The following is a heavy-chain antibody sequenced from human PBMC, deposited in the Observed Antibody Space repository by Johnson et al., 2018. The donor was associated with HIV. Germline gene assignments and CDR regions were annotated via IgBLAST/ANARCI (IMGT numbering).Heavy chain of an antibody. Sequence: VQLVESGGGLIQPGGSLRLSCAASGFTVSSNYMSWVRQAPGRGLEWVAHIKHDGSENHYVDSVKGRFTISRDNAKNSLYLQVHNLRVEDTAVYYCARDVLGDGTYPPDAFDIWGQGTMVTVSS. V-gene: IGHV3-7*03. CDR2: IKHDGSEN. CDR3: ARDVLGDGTYPPDAFDI. CDR1: GFTVSSNY. J-gene: IGHJ3*02. D-gene: IGHD2-8*02.